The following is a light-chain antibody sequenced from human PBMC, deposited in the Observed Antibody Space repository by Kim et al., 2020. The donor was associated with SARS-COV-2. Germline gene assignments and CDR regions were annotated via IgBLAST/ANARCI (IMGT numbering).Light chain of an antibody. CDR3: AAWDDSLSGPV. CDR2: RNN. CDR1: SSNIGSNY. Sequence: GQRVTISCSGSSSNIGSNYVYWYQQLPVTAPKLLIYRNNQRPSGVPDRFSGSKSGTSASLAISGLRSEDEADYYCAAWDDSLSGPVFGGGTQLTVL. V-gene: IGLV1-47*01. J-gene: IGLJ3*02.